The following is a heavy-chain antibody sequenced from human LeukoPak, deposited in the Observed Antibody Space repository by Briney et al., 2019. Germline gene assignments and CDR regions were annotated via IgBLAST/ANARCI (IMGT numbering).Heavy chain of an antibody. CDR1: GYSISSGYH. Sequence: SETLSLTCTVSGYSISSGYHWGWIRQPPGKGLEWIGSIYHSGSTYYNPSLKSRVTISLDTSKNQFSLKLSSVTAADTAVYYCARVTVYGSGSYYVYYLDYWGQGILVTVSS. V-gene: IGHV4-38-2*02. J-gene: IGHJ4*02. CDR2: IYHSGST. CDR3: ARVTVYGSGSYYVYYLDY. D-gene: IGHD3-10*01.